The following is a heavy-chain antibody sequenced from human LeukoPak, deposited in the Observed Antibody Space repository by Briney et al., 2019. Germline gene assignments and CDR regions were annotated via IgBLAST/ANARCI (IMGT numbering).Heavy chain of an antibody. V-gene: IGHV1-46*01. D-gene: IGHD3-22*01. CDR3: ARLYYDSSGY. CDR2: INPRGGTT. CDR1: GYTFTGYY. J-gene: IGHJ4*02. Sequence: GASVKVSCKASGYTFTGYYMHWVRQAPGQGLEWMGLINPRGGTTNFPQKFQGRVTMTRDTSTSTVYMELSSLRSEDTAIYYCARLYYDSSGYWGQGTLVTVSS.